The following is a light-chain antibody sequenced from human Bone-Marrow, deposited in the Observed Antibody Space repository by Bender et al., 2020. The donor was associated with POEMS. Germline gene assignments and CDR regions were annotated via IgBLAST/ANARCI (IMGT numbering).Light chain of an antibody. CDR2: DDS. Sequence: SYVLTQPASVSVAPGQTARMTCGGSHIGGKSVHWYQQRPGQAPELVVFDDSDRPSGISERFSGSNSGDTATLTITRVEVGDEADYFCQVWDGSSDEVVFGGGTKLTVL. J-gene: IGLJ2*01. CDR1: HIGGKS. CDR3: QVWDGSSDEVV. V-gene: IGLV3-21*02.